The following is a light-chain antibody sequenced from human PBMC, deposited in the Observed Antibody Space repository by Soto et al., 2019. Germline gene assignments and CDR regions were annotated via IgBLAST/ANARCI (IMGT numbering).Light chain of an antibody. CDR3: SSYAGSNNLV. Sequence: QSALTQPPSASGSPGQSVTISCTGTSSDVGGYNYVSWYQQHPGKAPKLMIYEVSKRPSGVPDRFSGSKSGNTASLTDSGLQADDEADYYFSSYAGSNNLVFGGGTTLTVL. CDR2: EVS. CDR1: SSDVGGYNY. V-gene: IGLV2-8*01. J-gene: IGLJ2*01.